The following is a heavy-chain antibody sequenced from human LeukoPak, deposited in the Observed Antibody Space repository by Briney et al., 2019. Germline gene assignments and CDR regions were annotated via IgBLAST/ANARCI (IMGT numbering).Heavy chain of an antibody. CDR2: INQDGSEE. Sequence: GGSLRLSCAASGFTFSNYWMTWVRQAPGKGLEWVAHINQDGSEEHYMDSVKARFTISRDNAKNSLSLQMNSLRAEDTAAYYCVRDGGVSGYDLLDYWGQGTLVTVSS. D-gene: IGHD5-12*01. J-gene: IGHJ4*02. V-gene: IGHV3-7*01. CDR1: GFTFSNYW. CDR3: VRDGGVSGYDLLDY.